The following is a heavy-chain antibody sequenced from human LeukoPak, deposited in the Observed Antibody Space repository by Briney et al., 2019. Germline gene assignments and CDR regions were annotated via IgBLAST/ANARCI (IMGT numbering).Heavy chain of an antibody. CDR3: AKDTVIRYYYSSGYSSYFDY. CDR1: GFTFDDYA. CDR2: SCWDSGSL. V-gene: IGHV3-9*01. J-gene: IGHJ4*02. Sequence: GGSLRLSCAASGFTFDDYAMHWLRQAPGKGLAWVSGSCWDSGSLGYADSVKGRFTISRDNAKNSLYLQMNSLRAEDTAMYYCAKDTVIRYYYSSGYSSYFDYWGQGTLVTVSS. D-gene: IGHD3-22*01.